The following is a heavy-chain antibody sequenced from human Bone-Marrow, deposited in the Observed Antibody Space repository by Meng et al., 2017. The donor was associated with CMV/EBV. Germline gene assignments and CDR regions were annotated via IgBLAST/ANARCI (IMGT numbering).Heavy chain of an antibody. CDR3: ARVRFLEWLWRPCYFAY. V-gene: IGHV4-34*01. D-gene: IGHD3-3*01. CDR2: INHSGST. CDR1: GGSFSGYY. J-gene: IGHJ4*02. Sequence: GSLRLSCAVYGGSFSGYYWSWIRQPPGKGLEWIGEINHSGSTNYNPSLKSRVTISVDTSKNQFSLKLSSVTAADTAVYYCARVRFLEWLWRPCYFAYWGPGKLVHVAS.